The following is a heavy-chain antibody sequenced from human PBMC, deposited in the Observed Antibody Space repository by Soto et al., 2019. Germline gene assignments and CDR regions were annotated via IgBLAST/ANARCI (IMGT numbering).Heavy chain of an antibody. CDR1: GFSFSVYG. CDR2: IWYDASKQ. Sequence: GGSPRLSCETSGFSFSVYGMHWVRQAPGKGLEWVAVIWYDASKQFYAASVEGRFTISRDNSKAILYLQMNSLRAEDTAVYYCAKDLPYYDILTGYHPLDYWGQGTLVTVSS. J-gene: IGHJ4*02. D-gene: IGHD3-9*01. V-gene: IGHV3-33*06. CDR3: AKDLPYYDILTGYHPLDY.